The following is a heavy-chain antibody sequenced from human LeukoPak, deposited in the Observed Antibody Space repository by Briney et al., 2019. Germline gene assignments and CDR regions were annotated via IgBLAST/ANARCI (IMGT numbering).Heavy chain of an antibody. CDR1: GGTFSSYA. V-gene: IGHV1-69*04. CDR2: IIPILGIA. D-gene: IGHD1/OR15-1a*01. J-gene: IGHJ4*02. CDR3: ARRGITGTNFDY. Sequence: SVKVSCKASGGTFSSYAISWVRRAPGQGLEWMGRIIPILGIANYAQKFQGRVTITADKSTSTAYMELSSLRSEDTAVYYCARRGITGTNFDYWGQGTLVTVSS.